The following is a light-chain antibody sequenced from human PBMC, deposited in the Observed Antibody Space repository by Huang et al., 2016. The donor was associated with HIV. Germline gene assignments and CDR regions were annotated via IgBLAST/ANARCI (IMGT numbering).Light chain of an antibody. CDR3: QQSYNTPLT. J-gene: IGKJ4*01. V-gene: IGKV1-39*01. CDR1: QSINSY. CDR2: AAS. Sequence: DIQMTKSPSSLSASVGDRVTITCRASQSINSYLHWYQQKPGKAPKVLIYAASSLQSGVPSRFSGSGSGTDFTLTINSLQPEDFAIYYCQQSYNTPLTFGGGTRLEIK.